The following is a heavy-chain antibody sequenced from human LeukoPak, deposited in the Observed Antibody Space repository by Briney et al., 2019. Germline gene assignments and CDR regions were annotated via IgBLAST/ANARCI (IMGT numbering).Heavy chain of an antibody. J-gene: IGHJ3*01. CDR2: IGYSGSPT. Sequence: GGSLRLSCEASGFTFSSHSMIWVRQSPGKRLEWVSYIGYSGSPTHYADSVKGRFTISRDNAKNSLYLQMNSLRAEDTAAYYCARDQGAFCGDSWFCAVDGWGQGKLV. CDR1: GFTFSSHS. CDR3: ARDQGAFCGDSWFCAVDG. V-gene: IGHV3-48*01. D-gene: IGHD2-21*01.